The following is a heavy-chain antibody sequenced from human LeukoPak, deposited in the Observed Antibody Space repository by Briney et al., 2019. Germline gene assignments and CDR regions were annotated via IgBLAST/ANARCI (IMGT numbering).Heavy chain of an antibody. V-gene: IGHV3-48*03. Sequence: GGSLRLSCAASGFTFSSYEMNWVRQAPGKGLEWVSYIGNSGSPIYYADSVKGRFTISRDNAKNSLFLQMSSLRAEDTAVYYCAREKGVAGAYYFDYWGQGTLVTVSS. CDR2: IGNSGSPI. J-gene: IGHJ4*02. CDR3: AREKGVAGAYYFDY. D-gene: IGHD6-19*01. CDR1: GFTFSSYE.